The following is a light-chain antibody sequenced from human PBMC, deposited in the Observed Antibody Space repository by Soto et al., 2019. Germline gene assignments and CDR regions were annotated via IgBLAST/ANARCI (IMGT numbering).Light chain of an antibody. CDR2: KAS. Sequence: DIQMTQSPSTLSASVGDRVTITCRASQSINTWLAWYQQKPGKAPKLLIFKASSLESGVPSRFSGSGSGTEVTLTISSLQPDDSATYYCQQYDSYAGWTFGQGTKVEIK. CDR1: QSINTW. J-gene: IGKJ1*01. CDR3: QQYDSYAGWT. V-gene: IGKV1-5*03.